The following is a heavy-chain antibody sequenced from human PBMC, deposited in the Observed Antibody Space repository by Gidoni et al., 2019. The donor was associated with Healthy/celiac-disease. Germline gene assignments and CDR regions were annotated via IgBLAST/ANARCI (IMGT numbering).Heavy chain of an antibody. V-gene: IGHV3-21*01. CDR1: GFTFSRYS. J-gene: IGHJ3*02. D-gene: IGHD5-12*01. CDR3: ARAGVEMATITDAFDI. CDR2: ISSSSSYI. Sequence: EVQLVESGGGLVKPGGSLSLSCAASGFTFSRYSMNWVRQAPGKGLEWVSSISSSSSYIYYADSVKGRFTISRDNAKNSLYLQMNSLRAEDTAVYYCARAGVEMATITDAFDIWGQGTMVTVSS.